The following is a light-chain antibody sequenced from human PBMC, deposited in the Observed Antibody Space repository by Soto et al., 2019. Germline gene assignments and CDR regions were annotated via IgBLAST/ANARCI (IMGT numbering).Light chain of an antibody. V-gene: IGLV2-14*01. J-gene: IGLJ1*01. CDR1: SGDIGAYDY. CDR2: EVN. Sequence: QSVLAQPASVSGSPGQSIAISCTGTSGDIGAYDYVSWYQQHPGKAPKLMIYEVNDRPSGVSNRFSGSKSGNTASLTISGLQAEDEADYYCSSYTGAYTILFGTGTKVTVL. CDR3: SSYTGAYTIL.